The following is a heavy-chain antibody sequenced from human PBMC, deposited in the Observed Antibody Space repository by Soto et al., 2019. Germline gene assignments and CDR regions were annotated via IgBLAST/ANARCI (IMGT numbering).Heavy chain of an antibody. CDR1: GGSIDSGDYY. J-gene: IGHJ5*02. V-gene: IGHV4-61*08. Sequence: SETLSLTCTVSGGSIDSGDYYWSWIRQPPGKGLEWIGYVYYSGTTNYNPFLKSRVTLSLDKSKNQFSLKMNSVTAADTAVYYCARVLRGWFDPWGQGTPVTVSS. CDR3: ARVLRGWFDP. CDR2: VYYSGTT.